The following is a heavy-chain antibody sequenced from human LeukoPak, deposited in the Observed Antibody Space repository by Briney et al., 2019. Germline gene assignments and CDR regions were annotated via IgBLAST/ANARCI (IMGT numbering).Heavy chain of an antibody. CDR3: AKAEGYDILAGLDY. V-gene: IGHV3-23*01. CDR2: IGASGGST. J-gene: IGHJ4*02. CDR1: GFTFSSYA. Sequence: PGGSLRLSCATSGFTFSSYAMSWVPQAPGEGGEWVSGIGASGGSTYYADSVEGRFTISRDNSKNTLYLQMNSLRTEDTAVYYCAKAEGYDILAGLDYWGQGTLVTVSS. D-gene: IGHD3-9*01.